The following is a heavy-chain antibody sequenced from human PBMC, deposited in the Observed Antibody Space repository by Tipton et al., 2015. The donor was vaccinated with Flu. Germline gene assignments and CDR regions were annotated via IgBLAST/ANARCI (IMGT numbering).Heavy chain of an antibody. CDR1: GFTFSNYG. J-gene: IGHJ6*02. CDR3: AGDTAGYYYHGLDV. CDR2: IRHYVTNT. D-gene: IGHD5-18*01. V-gene: IGHV3-30*19. Sequence: SLRLSCVASGFTFSNYGLHWVRQAPGKRLEWVALIRHYVTNTYYVDSVRGRFTISRDNSKNTLSLQMNSLRPEDTAVYYCAGDTAGYYYHGLDVWGQGTTVTVSS.